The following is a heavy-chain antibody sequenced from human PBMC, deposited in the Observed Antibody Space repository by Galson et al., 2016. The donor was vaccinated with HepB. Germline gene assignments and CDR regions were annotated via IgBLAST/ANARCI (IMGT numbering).Heavy chain of an antibody. D-gene: IGHD3-3*01. Sequence: SVKVSCKASGYTFTDYDINWVRQATGQGLEWVGWMNPNTGNTGLPQKFQGRVTLTRNTSRRTAYLELNSLRSEDTAVYYCARNLERTGDFDNWGQGTLVTVSS. CDR1: GYTFTDYD. CDR3: ARNLERTGDFDN. CDR2: MNPNTGNT. J-gene: IGHJ4*02. V-gene: IGHV1-8*01.